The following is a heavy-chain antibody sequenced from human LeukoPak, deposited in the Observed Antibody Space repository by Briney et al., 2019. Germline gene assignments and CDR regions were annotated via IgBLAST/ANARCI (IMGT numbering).Heavy chain of an antibody. D-gene: IGHD2-2*01. CDR2: INHSGST. J-gene: IGHJ6*03. Sequence: SETLSLTCAVYGGSFSAYYWSWIRQPPGKGLEWIGEINHSGSTNYNPSLKSRVTISVDTSKNQFSLKLTSVTAADTAVYYCARGPHLVRHYMDVWGKGTTDCASS. CDR1: GGSFSAYY. V-gene: IGHV4-34*01. CDR3: ARGPHLVRHYMDV.